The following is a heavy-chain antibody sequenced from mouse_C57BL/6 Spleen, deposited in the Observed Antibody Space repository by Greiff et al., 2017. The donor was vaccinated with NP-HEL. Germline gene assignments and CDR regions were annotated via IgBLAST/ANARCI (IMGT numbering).Heavy chain of an antibody. CDR2: INPGSGGT. Sequence: LVESGAELVRPGTSVKVSCKASGYAFTNYLIEWVKQRPGQGLEWIGVINPGSGGTNYNEKFKGKATLTADKSSSTAYMQLSSLTSEDSAVYFCAREGLRDYWGQGTTLTVSS. CDR1: GYAFTNYL. D-gene: IGHD3-3*01. V-gene: IGHV1-54*01. J-gene: IGHJ2*01. CDR3: AREGLRDY.